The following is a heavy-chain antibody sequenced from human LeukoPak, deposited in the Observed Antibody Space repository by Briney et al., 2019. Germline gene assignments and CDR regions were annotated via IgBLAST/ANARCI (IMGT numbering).Heavy chain of an antibody. CDR1: GDSISSGDYY. J-gene: IGHJ4*02. CDR2: IYYSGNT. Sequence: SETLSLTCTVSGDSISSGDYYWSWIRQPPGKGLEWIGYIYYSGNTYYNPSLQSRVTISVDTSKNQFSLNLSSVTAAVTAVFYCARGHDYFDYWGQGTLVTVSS. V-gene: IGHV4-30-4*08. CDR3: ARGHDYFDY.